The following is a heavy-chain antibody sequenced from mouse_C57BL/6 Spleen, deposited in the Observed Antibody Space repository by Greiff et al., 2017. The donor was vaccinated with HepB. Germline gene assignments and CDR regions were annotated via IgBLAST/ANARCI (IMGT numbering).Heavy chain of an antibody. Sequence: DVMLVESGGGLVQPGGSLKLSCAASGFTFSDYYMYWVRQTPEKRLEWVAYISNGGGSTYYPDTVKGRFTISRDNAKNTLYLQMSRLKSEDTAMYYCARRDYYGSRGRYFDYWGQGTTLTVSS. CDR1: GFTFSDYY. V-gene: IGHV5-12*01. CDR2: ISNGGGST. J-gene: IGHJ2*01. CDR3: ARRDYYGSRGRYFDY. D-gene: IGHD1-1*01.